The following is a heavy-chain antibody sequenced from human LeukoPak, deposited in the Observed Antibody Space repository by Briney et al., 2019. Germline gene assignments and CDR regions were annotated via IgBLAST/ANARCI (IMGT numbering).Heavy chain of an antibody. D-gene: IGHD3-22*01. CDR2: ISSCSSYI. CDR3: ARTEGIYYYDSSGYLY. J-gene: IGHJ4*02. V-gene: IGHV3-21*01. CDR1: GFTFSSYS. Sequence: GGSLRLSCAASGFTFSSYSMNWVRQAPGKGLEWVSSISSCSSYIYYADSVKGRFTISRDNAKNSLYLQMNSLRAEDTAVYYCARTEGIYYYDSSGYLYWGQGTLVTVSS.